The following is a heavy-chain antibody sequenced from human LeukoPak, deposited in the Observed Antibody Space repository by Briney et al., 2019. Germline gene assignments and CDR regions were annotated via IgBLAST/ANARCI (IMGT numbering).Heavy chain of an antibody. J-gene: IGHJ5*02. V-gene: IGHV1-2*06. CDR3: ARGHDNWFDP. Sequence: ASLKVSCKASGYSFTGYYLHWVRQAPGQGLEWMGRINPNNGVTTYAQKFQDRVTMTRDTSISTAYMELSRLTPDDSAVYYCARGHDNWFDPWGQGTLVIVSS. CDR2: INPNNGVT. CDR1: GYSFTGYY.